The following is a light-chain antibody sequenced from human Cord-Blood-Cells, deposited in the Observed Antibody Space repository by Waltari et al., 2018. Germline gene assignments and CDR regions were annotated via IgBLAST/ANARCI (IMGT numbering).Light chain of an antibody. CDR1: QSVSSY. CDR2: DAS. J-gene: IGKJ3*01. V-gene: IGKV3-11*01. CDR3: QQRSNWPPLFT. Sequence: EIVLTQSPATLSLSPGERATLSCRSSQSVSSYLAWYQQKPGQAPGLLIYDASNRATGIPARFSGSGSGTDFTLTISSLEPEDCAVYYCQQRSNWPPLFTFGPGTKVDIK.